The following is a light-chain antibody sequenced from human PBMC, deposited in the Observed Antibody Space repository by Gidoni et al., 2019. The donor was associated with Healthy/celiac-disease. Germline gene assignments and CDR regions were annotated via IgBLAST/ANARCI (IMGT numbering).Light chain of an antibody. CDR2: DAS. Sequence: EIVLPQSPATLSLSPGERATLSCRASQSVSSYLAWYQQKPGQAPRLLIYDASNRATGIPARFSGSGSGTDFTLTISSLEPEDFAVYYCQQRSNFLTFGGGTKVEIK. V-gene: IGKV3-11*01. CDR1: QSVSSY. CDR3: QQRSNFLT. J-gene: IGKJ4*01.